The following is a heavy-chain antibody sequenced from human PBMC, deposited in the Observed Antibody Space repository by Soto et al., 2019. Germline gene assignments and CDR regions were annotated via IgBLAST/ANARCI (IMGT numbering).Heavy chain of an antibody. V-gene: IGHV3-30*18. CDR2: ISYDGSNK. J-gene: IGHJ4*02. D-gene: IGHD3-22*01. Sequence: QVQLVESGGGVVQPGRSLRLSCAASGFTFSSYGMHWVRQAPGKGLEWVAVISYDGSNKYYADSVKGRFTISRDNSKNTLYLQMNSLRAEDTAVYYCAKAARVVVVITSFDYWGQGTLVTVSS. CDR1: GFTFSSYG. CDR3: AKAARVVVVITSFDY.